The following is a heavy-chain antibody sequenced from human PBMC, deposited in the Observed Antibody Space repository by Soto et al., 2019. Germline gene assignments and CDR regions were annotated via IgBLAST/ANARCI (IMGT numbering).Heavy chain of an antibody. CDR3: ARDDSSGYYYY. CDR2: IYYSGST. CDR1: GASFSSGFCY. D-gene: IGHD3-22*01. J-gene: IGHJ4*02. V-gene: IGHV4-61*01. Sequence: KASETLSLTCSVSGASFSSGFCYWSWIRQPPGQGLEWIGYIYYSGSTNYNPSLKSRVTISVDTSKNQFSLKLSSVTAADTAVYYCARDDSSGYYYYWGQGTLVTVSS.